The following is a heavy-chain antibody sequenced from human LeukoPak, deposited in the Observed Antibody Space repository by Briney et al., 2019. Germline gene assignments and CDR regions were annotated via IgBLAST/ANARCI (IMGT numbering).Heavy chain of an antibody. D-gene: IGHD6-13*01. Sequence: PSETLSLTCTVSGGSISSSSYYWGWIRQPPGKGLEWIGSIYYSGSTYYNPSLKSRVTISVDTSKNQFSLKLSSVTAADTAVYYCARHGAAAGAFDIWDQGTMVTVSS. V-gene: IGHV4-39*01. CDR2: IYYSGST. CDR1: GGSISSSSYY. J-gene: IGHJ3*02. CDR3: ARHGAAAGAFDI.